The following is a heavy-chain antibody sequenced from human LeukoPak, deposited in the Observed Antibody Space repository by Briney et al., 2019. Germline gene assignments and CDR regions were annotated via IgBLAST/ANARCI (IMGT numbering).Heavy chain of an antibody. CDR3: ARQSTPHGNCDY. J-gene: IGHJ4*02. Sequence: GGSLRLSCAASGFTFSTYWMSWVRQPAGKGLEWVSALGTAGDTFYPGSVKGRFTISRDNAKKSLFLQMSSLRAEDTAIYYCARQSTPHGNCDYWGQGTLVTVSS. D-gene: IGHD5-24*01. V-gene: IGHV3-13*04. CDR1: GFTFSTYW. CDR2: LGTAGDT.